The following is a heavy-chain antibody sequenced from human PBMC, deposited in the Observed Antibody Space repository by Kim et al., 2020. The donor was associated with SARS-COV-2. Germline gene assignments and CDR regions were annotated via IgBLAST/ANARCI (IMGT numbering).Heavy chain of an antibody. CDR2: ISYDGSNK. CDR1: GFTFSSYA. CDR3: AREPTKGLVLWFRENTQYSYGMDV. Sequence: GGSLRLSCAASGFTFSSYAIHWVRQAPGKGLEWLSVISYDGSNKYYVDSVKGRFTISRDNSKNTLYLHMNSLRAEDTDVYYCAREPTKGLVLWFRENTQYSYGMDVWGHRTTVTVSS. D-gene: IGHD3-10*01. J-gene: IGHJ6*02. V-gene: IGHV3-30*04.